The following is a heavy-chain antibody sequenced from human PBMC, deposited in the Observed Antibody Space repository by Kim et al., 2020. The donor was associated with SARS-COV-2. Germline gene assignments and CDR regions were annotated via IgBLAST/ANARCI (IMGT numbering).Heavy chain of an antibody. D-gene: IGHD3-22*01. CDR1: GGSFSGYY. V-gene: IGHV4-34*01. CDR2: INHSGST. CDR3: ASRYYYDSSGYHYGY. Sequence: SETLSLTCAVYGGSFSGYYWSWIRQPPGKGLELIGEINHSGSTNYNPSLKSRVTISVDTSKNQFSLKLSSVTAADTAVYYCASRYYYDSSGYHYGYWGQGTLVTVSS. J-gene: IGHJ4*02.